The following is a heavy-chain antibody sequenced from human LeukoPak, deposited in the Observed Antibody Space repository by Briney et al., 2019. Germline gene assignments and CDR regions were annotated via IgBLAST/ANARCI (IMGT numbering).Heavy chain of an antibody. V-gene: IGHV4-59*12. CDR2: ISYSGNT. Sequence: PSETLSLTCTVSGGSISNYYWTWIRQPPGKGLEWIGFISYSGNTNYNPSLKSRVTISVDTSKNQFSLKLSSVTAADTAVYYCARDRSIRYFDWLLGDAFDIWGQGTMVTVSS. CDR3: ARDRSIRYFDWLLGDAFDI. J-gene: IGHJ3*02. CDR1: GGSISNYY. D-gene: IGHD3-9*01.